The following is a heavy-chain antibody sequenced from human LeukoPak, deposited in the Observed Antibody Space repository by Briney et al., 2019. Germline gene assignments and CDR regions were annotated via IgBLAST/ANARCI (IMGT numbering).Heavy chain of an antibody. J-gene: IGHJ4*02. Sequence: GGSLRLSCAASGFIFSNYGMHWVRQAPGKGLEWVAVIWYDGSNKYYADSVKGRFTISRDNSKNTLNLQMNSLRAEDTAIYFCARETRYSFDYWGQGTLVTVSS. CDR2: IWYDGSNK. V-gene: IGHV3-33*01. CDR1: GFIFSNYG. CDR3: ARETRYSFDY.